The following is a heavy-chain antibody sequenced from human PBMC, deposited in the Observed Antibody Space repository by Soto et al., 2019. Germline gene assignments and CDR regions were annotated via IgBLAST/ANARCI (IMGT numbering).Heavy chain of an antibody. D-gene: IGHD2-2*03. Sequence: PGESLKISCAASGFTFSSYSMNWVRQAPGKGLEWVSYISSSSSTIYYADSVKGRFTISRDNAKNSLYLQMNSLRAEDTAVYYCARVDSLDYWGKGTLVTVSS. J-gene: IGHJ4*02. CDR3: ARVDSLDY. V-gene: IGHV3-48*01. CDR1: GFTFSSYS. CDR2: ISSSSSTI.